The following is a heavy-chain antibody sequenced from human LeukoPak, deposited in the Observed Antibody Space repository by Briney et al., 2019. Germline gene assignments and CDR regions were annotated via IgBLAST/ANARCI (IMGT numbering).Heavy chain of an antibody. Sequence: GGSLRLSCAASGFAFSSYAMHWVRQAPGKGLEWVAVISYDGSNKYYADSVKGRFTISRDNSKNTLYLQMNSLRAEDTAVYYRTRDPILGAPDYFDYWGQGTLVTVSS. D-gene: IGHD1-26*01. CDR3: TRDPILGAPDYFDY. V-gene: IGHV3-30*04. CDR2: ISYDGSNK. CDR1: GFAFSSYA. J-gene: IGHJ4*02.